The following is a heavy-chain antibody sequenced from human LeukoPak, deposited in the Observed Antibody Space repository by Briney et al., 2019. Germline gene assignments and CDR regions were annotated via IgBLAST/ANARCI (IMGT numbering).Heavy chain of an antibody. CDR3: ARDGYYQWSGGPAPVGY. CDR2: IKQYGSEK. V-gene: IGHV3-7*01. CDR1: GFTFSNYW. D-gene: IGHD3-22*01. Sequence: PGGSLRLSCAASGFTFSNYWMSWVRQAPGKGLEWVANIKQYGSEKYYVDSVKGRFTISRDNSKNTLYLQMNSLRAEDTAVYYLARDGYYQWSGGPAPVGYRGQGTLVHVSS. J-gene: IGHJ4*01.